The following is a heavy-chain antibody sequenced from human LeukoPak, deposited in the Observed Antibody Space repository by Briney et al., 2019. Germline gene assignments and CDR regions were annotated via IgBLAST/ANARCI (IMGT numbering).Heavy chain of an antibody. Sequence: ASVKVSCKASGYTFTGYYMHWVRQAPGQGLEWMGWINPNSGGTNYAQKFPGWVTMTRDTSISTAYMELSRLRSDDTAVYYCARARSGYDYYGMDVWGQGTTVTVSS. CDR1: GYTFTGYY. J-gene: IGHJ6*02. V-gene: IGHV1-2*04. D-gene: IGHD3-3*01. CDR3: ARARSGYDYYGMDV. CDR2: INPNSGGT.